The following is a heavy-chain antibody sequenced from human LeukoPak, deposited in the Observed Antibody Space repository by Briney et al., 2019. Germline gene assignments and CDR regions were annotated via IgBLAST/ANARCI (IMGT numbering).Heavy chain of an antibody. CDR3: ARDILTGYGY. Sequence: GGSLRLSCAASGFTFSSYEMNWVRQAPGKGLEWVSYISSSGSTIYYADSVKGRFTISRDNAKNSLYLQMNSLRAEDTAVYYCARDILTGYGYWGQGTLVTVSS. CDR1: GFTFSSYE. J-gene: IGHJ4*02. D-gene: IGHD3-9*01. CDR2: ISSSGSTI. V-gene: IGHV3-48*03.